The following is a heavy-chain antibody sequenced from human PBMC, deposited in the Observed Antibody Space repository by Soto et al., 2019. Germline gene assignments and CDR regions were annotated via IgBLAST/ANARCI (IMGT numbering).Heavy chain of an antibody. CDR3: AKGGAAGGKIFYGFDV. D-gene: IGHD6-13*01. Sequence: PGGSLSLSCAASGFTFSNYAMSWVRQAAGKGLEWVSGISYSGDNTYYADSVKGRFTISRDNSKNTLYLQVNTLRAEDTAVYYCAKGGAAGGKIFYGFDVWGQGATVTVSS. J-gene: IGHJ6*02. CDR2: ISYSGDNT. CDR1: GFTFSNYA. V-gene: IGHV3-23*01.